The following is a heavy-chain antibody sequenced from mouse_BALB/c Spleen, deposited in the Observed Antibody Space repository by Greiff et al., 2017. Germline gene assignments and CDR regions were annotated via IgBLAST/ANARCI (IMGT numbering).Heavy chain of an antibody. CDR2: IDPSDSET. J-gene: IGHJ1*01. Sequence: VQLQQPGAELVKPGAPVKLSCKASGYTFTSYWMNWVKQRPGLGLEWIGRIDPSDSETHYNQKFKDKATLTVDKSSSTAYIQLSSLTSEDSAVYYCARSGDLYWYFDVWGAGTTVTVSS. CDR1: GYTFTSYW. CDR3: ARSGDLYWYFDV. V-gene: IGHV1-69*02. D-gene: IGHD3-1*01.